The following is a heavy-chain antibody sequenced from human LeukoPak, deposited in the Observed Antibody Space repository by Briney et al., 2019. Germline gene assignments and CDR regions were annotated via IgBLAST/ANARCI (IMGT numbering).Heavy chain of an antibody. CDR1: GFTFGSYG. Sequence: GRSLGLSCAASGFTFGSYGMHWVRQAPGKGLEWVAVISYDGSNKYYADSVKGRFTISRDNSKNTLYLQTNSLRAEDTAVYYCARAGLVMITFGGVFNYWGQGTLVTVSS. J-gene: IGHJ4*02. CDR3: ARAGLVMITFGGVFNY. D-gene: IGHD3-16*01. CDR2: ISYDGSNK. V-gene: IGHV3-30-3*01.